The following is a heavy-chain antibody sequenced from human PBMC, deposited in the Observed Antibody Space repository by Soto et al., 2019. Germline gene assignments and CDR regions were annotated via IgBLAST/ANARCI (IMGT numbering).Heavy chain of an antibody. CDR2: ISSSSSYI. Sequence: GGSLRLSCAASGFTFSSYSMNWVRQAPGKGLEWVSSISSSSSYIYYADSVKGRFTISRDNAKNSLYLQMNSLRAEDTAVYYCARDGVACSSTSCYVARRNYYYYMDVWGKGTTVTVSS. CDR1: GFTFSSYS. D-gene: IGHD2-2*01. V-gene: IGHV3-21*01. CDR3: ARDGVACSSTSCYVARRNYYYYMDV. J-gene: IGHJ6*03.